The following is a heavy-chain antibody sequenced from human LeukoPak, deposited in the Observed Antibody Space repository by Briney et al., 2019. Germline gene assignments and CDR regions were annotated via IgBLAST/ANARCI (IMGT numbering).Heavy chain of an antibody. CDR2: IRAVVDET. V-gene: IGHV3-23*01. D-gene: IGHD6-13*01. J-gene: IGHJ2*01. Sequence: GGSLRLSCAASGFSFSSHAMSWVRQAPGEGLEWVSAIRAVVDETFYADSVKGRFHISRDNSRNTLFLQMDSLRAEDTALYYCATVASAGTAYWYVHLWGRGTLVTVSS. CDR1: GFSFSSHA. CDR3: ATVASAGTAYWYVHL.